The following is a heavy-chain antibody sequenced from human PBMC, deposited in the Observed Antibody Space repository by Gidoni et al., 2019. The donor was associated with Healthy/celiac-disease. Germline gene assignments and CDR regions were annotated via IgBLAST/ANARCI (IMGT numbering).Heavy chain of an antibody. Sequence: EVQRVESGGGWVQPGRSRRRSCEASGWTLEEYAMHWVRQAPGKGREWVSGISWHCVSLGYADSVKGRFTISRDNAKNSLYLQMNSLSAEDTALYYCAISRELRSLPSYYGMDVWGQGTTVTVSS. CDR1: GWTLEEYA. CDR2: ISWHCVSL. D-gene: IGHD1-26*01. V-gene: IGHV3-9*01. CDR3: AISRELRSLPSYYGMDV. J-gene: IGHJ6*02.